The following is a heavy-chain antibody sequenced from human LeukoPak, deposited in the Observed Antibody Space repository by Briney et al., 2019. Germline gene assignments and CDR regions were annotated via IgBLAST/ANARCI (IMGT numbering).Heavy chain of an antibody. CDR3: ASVVDSSLSDGY. CDR2: IYYSGST. Sequence: SETLSLTCTVSGGSISSSSYYWGWIRQPPGKGLEWIGSIYYSGSTYYNPSLKSRVTISVDTSKNQFSLKLSSVTAADTAVYYCASVVDSSLSDGYWGQGTLVTVSS. D-gene: IGHD2-2*01. CDR1: GGSISSSSYY. J-gene: IGHJ4*02. V-gene: IGHV4-39*01.